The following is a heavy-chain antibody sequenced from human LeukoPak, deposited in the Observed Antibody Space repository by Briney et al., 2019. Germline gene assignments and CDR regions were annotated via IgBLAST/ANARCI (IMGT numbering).Heavy chain of an antibody. Sequence: SVTLSLTCTVSGGSISSYYWIWIRQPPGKGLEWIGYIYYSGSTNYNPSLKSRVTISVDTSKNQFSLKLNSVTAADTAVYYCARSRVPGNHGFWGQGTMVTVSS. J-gene: IGHJ3*01. D-gene: IGHD2-2*01. V-gene: IGHV4-59*01. CDR1: GGSISSYY. CDR3: ARSRVPGNHGF. CDR2: IYYSGST.